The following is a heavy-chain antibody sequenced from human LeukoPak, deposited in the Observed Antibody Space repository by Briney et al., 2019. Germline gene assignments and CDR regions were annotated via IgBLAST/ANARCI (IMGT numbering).Heavy chain of an antibody. D-gene: IGHD6-19*01. Sequence: PSETLSLTCTVSGGSISSYYWSWIRQPAGKGLEWIGRIYTSGSTNYNPSLKSRVTMSVDTSKNQFSLKLSSVTAADTAVYYCARGRSSGWGANFDYWGQGTLVTVSS. CDR2: IYTSGST. J-gene: IGHJ4*02. CDR3: ARGRSSGWGANFDY. CDR1: GGSISSYY. V-gene: IGHV4-4*07.